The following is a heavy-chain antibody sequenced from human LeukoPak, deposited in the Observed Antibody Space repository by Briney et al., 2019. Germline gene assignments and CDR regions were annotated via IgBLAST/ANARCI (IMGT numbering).Heavy chain of an antibody. J-gene: IGHJ5*02. D-gene: IGHD2-2*01. CDR1: GFTFTSYS. CDR3: AREWGQPAAILFDP. CDR2: ISGSSTYI. V-gene: IGHV3-21*01. Sequence: GGSLRLSCAASGFTFTSYSMNWVRQAPGKGLEWVSSISGSSTYIYYADSLEGRFTISRDNAKNSLYLQMNSLRAEDTAVYYCAREWGQPAAILFDPWGQGTLVTVSS.